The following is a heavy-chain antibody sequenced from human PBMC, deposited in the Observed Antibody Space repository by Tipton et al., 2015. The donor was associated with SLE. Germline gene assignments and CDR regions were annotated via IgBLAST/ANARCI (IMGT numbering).Heavy chain of an antibody. CDR3: ARVYYNGWDRPIDH. D-gene: IGHD3-10*01. V-gene: IGHV3-66*01. Sequence: SLRLSCAVSGFSVSSNYMSWVRQAPGKGPEWVSIIYSDGTTYYADSMKGRFTISRDISKNTLYLQMNSLRVEDTAVYYCARVYYNGWDRPIDHWGQGTLVTVSS. CDR1: GFSVSSNY. J-gene: IGHJ4*02. CDR2: IYSDGTT.